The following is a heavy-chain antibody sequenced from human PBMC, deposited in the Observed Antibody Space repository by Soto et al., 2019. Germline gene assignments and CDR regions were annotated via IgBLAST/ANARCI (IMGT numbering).Heavy chain of an antibody. V-gene: IGHV4-31*03. CDR3: ARDSRSDVSGYDRYFDY. D-gene: IGHD5-12*01. J-gene: IGHJ4*02. Sequence: SETLSLTCTVSGGSISSGGYYWSWIRQHPGKGLEWIGYIYYSGSTYYNPSLKSRVTISVDTSKNQFSLKLSSVTAADTAVYYCARDSRSDVSGYDRYFDYRGQGTLVTVSS. CDR2: IYYSGST. CDR1: GGSISSGGYY.